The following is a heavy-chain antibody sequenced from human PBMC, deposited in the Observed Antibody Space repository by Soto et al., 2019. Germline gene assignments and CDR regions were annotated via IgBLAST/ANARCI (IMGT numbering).Heavy chain of an antibody. D-gene: IGHD2-2*02. CDR1: GGSFSGYY. CDR3: ARPLGYCSSTSCYTGYYGMDV. Sequence: SETLSLTCAVYGGSFSGYYWSWIRQPPGKGLEWIGEINHSGSTNYNPSLKSRVTISVDTSKNQFSLKLSSVTAADTAVYYCARPLGYCSSTSCYTGYYGMDVWGQGTTVTVSS. V-gene: IGHV4-34*01. J-gene: IGHJ6*02. CDR2: INHSGST.